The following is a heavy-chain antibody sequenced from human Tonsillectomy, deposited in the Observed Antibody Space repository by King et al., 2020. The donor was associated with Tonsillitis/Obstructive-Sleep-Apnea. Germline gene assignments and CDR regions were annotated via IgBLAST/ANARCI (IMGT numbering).Heavy chain of an antibody. D-gene: IGHD2-2*01. CDR2: IKSKTDGGTT. Sequence: VQLVESGGGLVKPGGSLRLSCAASGFTFSNAWMSGVRQAPGKGLEWGGRIKSKTDGGTTDYAAPVKGRFTISRDYSKNTLFLQMNSLKTEDTAVYYCTTEGYCSSTSCYFFYYYYYMDVWGKGTTVTVSS. CDR1: GFTFSNAW. CDR3: TTEGYCSSTSCYFFYYYYYMDV. V-gene: IGHV3-15*01. J-gene: IGHJ6*03.